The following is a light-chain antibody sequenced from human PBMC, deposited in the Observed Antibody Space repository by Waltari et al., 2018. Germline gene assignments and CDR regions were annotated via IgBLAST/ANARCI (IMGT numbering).Light chain of an antibody. CDR1: QSISTW. CDR3: QQYNTYPWT. V-gene: IGKV1-5*03. Sequence: DIQMTQSSSTLSASVGDRVTITCRASQSISTWLAWYQQKPGKAPKLLIYMASTLESGVPSRFSGSGSGTEFTLTISSLQPDDFATYCCQQYNTYPWTFGQGTKVEIK. CDR2: MAS. J-gene: IGKJ1*01.